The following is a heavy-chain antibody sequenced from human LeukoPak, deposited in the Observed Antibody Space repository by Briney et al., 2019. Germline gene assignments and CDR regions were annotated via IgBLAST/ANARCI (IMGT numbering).Heavy chain of an antibody. J-gene: IGHJ4*02. Sequence: SETLSLTCTVSGGSISSSSYYWGWIRQPPGKGLEWIGSIYYSGSTYYNPSLKSRVTISVDTSKNQFSLKLSSVTAADTAVYYCARGSCSSSSYYFDYWGQGTLVTVSS. V-gene: IGHV4-39*07. CDR2: IYYSGST. CDR3: ARGSCSSSSYYFDY. CDR1: GGSISSSSYY. D-gene: IGHD6-6*01.